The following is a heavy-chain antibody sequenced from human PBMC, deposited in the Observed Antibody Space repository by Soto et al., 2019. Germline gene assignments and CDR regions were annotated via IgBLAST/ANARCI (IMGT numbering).Heavy chain of an antibody. CDR1: GGSISSSSYY. V-gene: IGHV4-39*01. D-gene: IGHD3-10*01. CDR3: ARHFYYGSGSYLDLYFDL. J-gene: IGHJ2*01. CDR2: IYYSGST. Sequence: QLQLQESGPGLVKPSETLSLTCTVSGGSISSSSYYWGWIRQPPGKGLEWIGSIYYSGSTYYNPSLKSRVTISVDTSKNQFSLKLSSVTAADTAVYYCARHFYYGSGSYLDLYFDLWGRGTLVTVSS.